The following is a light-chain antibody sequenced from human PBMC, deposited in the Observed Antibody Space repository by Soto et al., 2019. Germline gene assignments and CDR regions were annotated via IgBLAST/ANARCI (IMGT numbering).Light chain of an antibody. CDR1: SSNIGSNT. CDR2: DND. J-gene: IGLJ1*01. CDR3: AAWDDSLSGLYV. Sequence: QSVLTQPPSASGTPGQRVTISCSGSSSNIGSNTVNWYQHLPGTAPHLLIYDNDQRPSGVPDRFSGSKSGTSASLAISGLQSEDEADYYCAAWDDSLSGLYVFGTGTKVTVL. V-gene: IGLV1-44*01.